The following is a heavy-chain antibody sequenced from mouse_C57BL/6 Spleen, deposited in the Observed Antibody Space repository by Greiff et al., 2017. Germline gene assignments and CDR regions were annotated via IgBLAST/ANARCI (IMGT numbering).Heavy chain of an antibody. Sequence: EVQLVESGGGLVKPGGSLTLSCAASGFTFSSYAMSWVRQTPEKRLEWVATISDGGSYTYYPDNVKGRFTFSRDKANKNLYMQVSHLKSEDTAMYYCAREWVVAEWYVDVWGTGTTVTVSS. J-gene: IGHJ1*03. CDR3: AREWVVAEWYVDV. V-gene: IGHV5-4*01. D-gene: IGHD1-1*01. CDR2: ISDGGSYT. CDR1: GFTFSSYA.